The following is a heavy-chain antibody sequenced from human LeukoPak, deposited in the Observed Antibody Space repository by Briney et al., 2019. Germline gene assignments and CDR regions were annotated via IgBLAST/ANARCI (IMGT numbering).Heavy chain of an antibody. CDR1: GFTFSSCT. CDR3: AKDGGLWVSAHWGDS. J-gene: IGHJ4*02. CDR2: ITTSDGNT. Sequence: GGSLRLSCAASGFTFSSCTMSWVRQAPGKGLEWVSTITTSDGNTYYADSVKGRFTVSRDNSKNTLYLQMNSLRAEDTAVYYCAKDGGLWVSAHWGDSWGRGTLVTVSS. D-gene: IGHD7-27*01. V-gene: IGHV3-23*01.